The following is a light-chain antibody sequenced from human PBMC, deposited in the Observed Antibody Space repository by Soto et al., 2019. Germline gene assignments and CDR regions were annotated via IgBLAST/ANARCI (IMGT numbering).Light chain of an antibody. J-gene: IGKJ1*01. CDR3: QQDDTSPRT. CDR1: QSVSSNY. CDR2: GAS. Sequence: EVLLTQSPGTLSLSPGERATLSCRASQSVSSNYLAWYQQKSGQAPRLLIYGASNRATGIPDRFSGSGSGTDFTLTIRRLEPEDFAVYYYQQDDTSPRTFGQGTKVEFK. V-gene: IGKV3-20*01.